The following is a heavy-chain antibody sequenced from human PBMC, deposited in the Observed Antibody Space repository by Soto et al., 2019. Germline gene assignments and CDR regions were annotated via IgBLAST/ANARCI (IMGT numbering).Heavy chain of an antibody. Sequence: GSLRLSCAASGFTFSSYSMNWVRQAPGKGLEWVSSISSSSSYIYYADSVEGRFTISRDNAKNSLYLQMNSLRAEDTAVYYCARDGKGSGSYDYGMDVWGQGTTVTVSS. CDR3: ARDGKGSGSYDYGMDV. CDR1: GFTFSSYS. CDR2: ISSSSSYI. J-gene: IGHJ6*02. D-gene: IGHD6-19*01. V-gene: IGHV3-21*01.